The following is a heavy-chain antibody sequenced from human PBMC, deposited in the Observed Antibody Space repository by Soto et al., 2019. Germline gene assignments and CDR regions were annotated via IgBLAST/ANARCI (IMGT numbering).Heavy chain of an antibody. CDR2: ISYDGSNK. Sequence: GGSLRLSCAASGCTFSSYGMHWVRQAPGKGLEWVAVISYDGSNKYYADSVKGRFTISRDNSKNTLYLQMNSLRAEDTAVYYCARDRIYSSSWHDYWGQGTLVTVSS. CDR3: ARDRIYSSSWHDY. V-gene: IGHV3-30-3*01. J-gene: IGHJ4*02. CDR1: GCTFSSYG. D-gene: IGHD6-13*01.